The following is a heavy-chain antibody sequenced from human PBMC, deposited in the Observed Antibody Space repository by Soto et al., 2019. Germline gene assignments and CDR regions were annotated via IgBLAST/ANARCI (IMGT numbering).Heavy chain of an antibody. Sequence: QVQLVESGGGVVQPGRSLRLSCAASGFTFSSYGMHWFRQAPGKWLEWVAVIWYDGSNKYYADSVKGRFTISRDNSKNTLYLQMNSLRAEDTAVYYGARDLGSGWSVPSFDYWGQGTLVTVSS. CDR1: GFTFSSYG. V-gene: IGHV3-33*01. CDR3: ARDLGSGWSVPSFDY. D-gene: IGHD6-19*01. CDR2: IWYDGSNK. J-gene: IGHJ4*02.